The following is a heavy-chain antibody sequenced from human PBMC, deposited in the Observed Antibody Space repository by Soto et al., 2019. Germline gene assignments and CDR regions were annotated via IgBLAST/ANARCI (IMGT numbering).Heavy chain of an antibody. CDR2: IYSGGST. CDR1: GFTVSSNY. CDR3: ARTSQGRGDSWSGPTYYYYYLDV. Sequence: EVQLVESGGGLVQPGGSLRLSCAASGFTVSSNYMSWVRQAPGKGLEWVSVIYSGGSTYYADSVKGRFTISRDNSKNTLDLQMNSLRAEDTAVYYCARTSQGRGDSWSGPTYYYYYLDVWGKGTTVTVSS. D-gene: IGHD3-3*01. J-gene: IGHJ6*03. V-gene: IGHV3-66*01.